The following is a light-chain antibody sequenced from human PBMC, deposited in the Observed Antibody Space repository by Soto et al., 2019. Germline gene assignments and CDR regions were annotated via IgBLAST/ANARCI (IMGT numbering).Light chain of an antibody. V-gene: IGKV3-20*01. CDR2: DAS. CDR3: QQYVTSPLT. CDR1: QSVNNNF. J-gene: IGKJ4*01. Sequence: EIVLTQSPGTLSLSPGERATLSCRASQSVNNNFLAWYQQKPGQAPRLLIYDASSRATGIPDRFSGSGSGTDFTLTISRLEPEDFALYSCQQYVTSPLTLGGGTKVEIK.